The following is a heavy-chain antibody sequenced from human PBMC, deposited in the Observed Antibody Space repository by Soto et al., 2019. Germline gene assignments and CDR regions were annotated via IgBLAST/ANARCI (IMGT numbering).Heavy chain of an antibody. D-gene: IGHD1-26*01. CDR3: ARRYGGNLDY. J-gene: IGHJ4*02. Sequence: LSLTCTVSDGSISSYYWSWIRQPPGKGLEWIGYIYYSGSTNYNPSLKSRVTISVDTSKNQFSLKLSSVTAADTAVYYCARRYGGNLDYWGQGTLVTVSS. CDR2: IYYSGST. V-gene: IGHV4-59*08. CDR1: DGSISSYY.